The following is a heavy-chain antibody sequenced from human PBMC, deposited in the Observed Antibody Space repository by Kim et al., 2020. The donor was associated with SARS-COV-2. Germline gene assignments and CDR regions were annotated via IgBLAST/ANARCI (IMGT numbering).Heavy chain of an antibody. CDR3: ARDEIPDYSSSWYPPYYYYDGMDV. V-gene: IGHV3-30*04. Sequence: GGSLRLSCAASGFTFSSYAMHWVRQAPGKGLEWVAVISYDGSNKYYADSVNGRFTISRDNSKNTLYLQMNSLRAEDTAVYYCARDEIPDYSSSWYPPYYYYDGMDVWGQGTTVTVSS. J-gene: IGHJ6*02. D-gene: IGHD6-13*01. CDR1: GFTFSSYA. CDR2: ISYDGSNK.